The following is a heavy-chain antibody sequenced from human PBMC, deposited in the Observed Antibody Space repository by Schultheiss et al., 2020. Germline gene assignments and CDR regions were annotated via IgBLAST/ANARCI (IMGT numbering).Heavy chain of an antibody. D-gene: IGHD4-23*01. CDR1: GGSISSGGYY. Sequence: SETLSLTCTVSGGSISSGGYYWSWIRQHPGKGLEWIGYIYYSGSTYYNPSLKSRVTISVDTPKNQFSLKLSSVTAADTAVYYCARGGTTVVDYFDYWGQGTLVTVSS. CDR3: ARGGTTVVDYFDY. J-gene: IGHJ4*02. CDR2: IYYSGST. V-gene: IGHV4-31*03.